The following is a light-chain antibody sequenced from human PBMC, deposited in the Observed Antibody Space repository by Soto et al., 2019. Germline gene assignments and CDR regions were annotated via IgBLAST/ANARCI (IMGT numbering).Light chain of an antibody. CDR3: QHYNSYSPT. Sequence: DIQMTQSPSTLSSSLGDIVTITCGASQSISSWLAWYQQKPGKAPKVLIYKASSLESGVPSRFSGSGSGTEFTLTISSLQPDDFATYYCQHYNSYSPTFGQGTKVDIK. V-gene: IGKV1-5*03. CDR1: QSISSW. J-gene: IGKJ1*01. CDR2: KAS.